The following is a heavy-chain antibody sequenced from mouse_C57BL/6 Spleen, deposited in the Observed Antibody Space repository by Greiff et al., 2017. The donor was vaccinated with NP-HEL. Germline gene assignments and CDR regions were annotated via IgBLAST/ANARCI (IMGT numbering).Heavy chain of an antibody. V-gene: IGHV1-53*01. J-gene: IGHJ3*01. CDR3: AREEGIYYGSSSAWFAY. Sequence: QVQLQQPGTELVKPGASVKLSCKASGYTFTSYWMHWVKQRPGQGLAWIGNINPSNGGTNYNEKFKSKATLTVDKSSSTAYMQLSSLTSEDSAVYYCAREEGIYYGSSSAWFAYWGQGTLVTVSA. D-gene: IGHD1-1*01. CDR1: GYTFTSYW. CDR2: INPSNGGT.